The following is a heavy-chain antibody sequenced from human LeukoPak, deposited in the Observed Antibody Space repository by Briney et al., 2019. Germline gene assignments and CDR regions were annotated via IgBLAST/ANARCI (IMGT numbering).Heavy chain of an antibody. D-gene: IGHD6-6*01. Sequence: PGGSLRLSCAASGFTFSSYAMHWVRQAPGKGLEWVAVISYDGSNKYYADSVKGRFTISRGNSKNTLYLQMNSLRAEDTAVYYCARGGSSYYFDYWGQGTPVTVSS. V-gene: IGHV3-30-3*01. J-gene: IGHJ4*02. CDR2: ISYDGSNK. CDR3: ARGGSSYYFDY. CDR1: GFTFSSYA.